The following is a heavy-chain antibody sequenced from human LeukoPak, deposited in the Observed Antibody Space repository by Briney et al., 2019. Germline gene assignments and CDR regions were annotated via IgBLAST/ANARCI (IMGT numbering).Heavy chain of an antibody. J-gene: IGHJ4*02. V-gene: IGHV3-38-3*01. CDR3: KTYDILLRYFDWLLSDYFDY. CDR1: GFTVSSNE. D-gene: IGHD3-9*01. CDR2: ISGGST. Sequence: PGGSLRLSCAASGFTVSSNEMSWVRQAPGKGLEWVSSISGGSTYYADSRKGRFTISRDNSKNTLHLQMNSLRAEDTAVYYCKTYDILLRYFDWLLSDYFDYWGQGTLVTVSS.